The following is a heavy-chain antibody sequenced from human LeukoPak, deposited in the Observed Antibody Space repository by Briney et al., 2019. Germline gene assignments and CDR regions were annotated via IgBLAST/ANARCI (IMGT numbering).Heavy chain of an antibody. J-gene: IGHJ3*02. CDR2: ISPYNGNT. Sequence: ASVKVSCKASGYTFSNYGISWVRQAPGQGLEWMGWISPYNGNTNYAQNLQGRVTMTTDTSTSTAYMELRSLRSDDTAVYYCARGLPRIYSSGWSQADDAFDIWGQGTMVTVSS. D-gene: IGHD6-19*01. CDR3: ARGLPRIYSSGWSQADDAFDI. V-gene: IGHV1-18*01. CDR1: GYTFSNYG.